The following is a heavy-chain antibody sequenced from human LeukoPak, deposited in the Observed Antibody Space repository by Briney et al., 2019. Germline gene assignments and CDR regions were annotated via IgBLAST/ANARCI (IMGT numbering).Heavy chain of an antibody. Sequence: HPGGSLRLSCAASGFTFSSYGMHWVRQAPGKGLEWVAVIWYDGSNKYYADSVKGRFTISRDNSKNTLYLQMNSLRAEDTAVYYCAREDIVVVPANYYYYGMDVWGQGTTVTVSS. V-gene: IGHV3-33*01. J-gene: IGHJ6*02. CDR1: GFTFSSYG. CDR3: AREDIVVVPANYYYYGMDV. CDR2: IWYDGSNK. D-gene: IGHD2-2*01.